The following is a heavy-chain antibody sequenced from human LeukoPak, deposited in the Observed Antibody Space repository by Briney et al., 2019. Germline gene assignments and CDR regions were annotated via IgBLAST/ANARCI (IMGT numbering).Heavy chain of an antibody. CDR1: GFTFSSYA. J-gene: IGHJ4*02. D-gene: IGHD3-22*01. CDR3: ARHGNGDDTSGYTDY. Sequence: SGGSLRLSCAASGFTFSSYAMSWVRQASGKGLDWVGRIRNKANRHATLYAASMKGRFTLSRDDSTNTAYLQVDSLQTEDTAVYYCARHGNGDDTSGYTDYWGRGILVTVSS. V-gene: IGHV3-73*01. CDR2: IRNKANRHAT.